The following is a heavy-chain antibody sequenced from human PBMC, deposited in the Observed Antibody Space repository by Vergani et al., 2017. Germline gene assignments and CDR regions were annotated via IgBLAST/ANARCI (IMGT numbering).Heavy chain of an antibody. CDR3: ARRGTPDVYGDYPNWFDP. Sequence: QVQLQQWGAGLLKPSETLSLTCAVYGGSFSGYYWSWIRQPPGKGLEWIGEINHSGSTNYNPSLRSRVTISVDTSKNQFSLKLSSGTAADTAVYYCARRGTPDVYGDYPNWFDPWGKGTLVTVSS. CDR1: GGSFSGYY. D-gene: IGHD4-17*01. CDR2: INHSGST. V-gene: IGHV4-34*01. J-gene: IGHJ5*02.